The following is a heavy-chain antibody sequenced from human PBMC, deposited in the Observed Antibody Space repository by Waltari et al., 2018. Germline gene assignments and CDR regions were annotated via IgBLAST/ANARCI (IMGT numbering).Heavy chain of an antibody. D-gene: IGHD6-13*01. Sequence: QVQLQESGPGLVKPSETLSLTCTVSGGSIRSYYWRWIRQPPGKGLEWIGYIYYSGSTNYNPSLKSRVTISVDTSKNQFSLKLSSVTAADTAVYYCARRMRHAAAVDYWGQGTLVTVSS. CDR2: IYYSGST. J-gene: IGHJ4*02. CDR1: GGSIRSYY. V-gene: IGHV4-59*08. CDR3: ARRMRHAAAVDY.